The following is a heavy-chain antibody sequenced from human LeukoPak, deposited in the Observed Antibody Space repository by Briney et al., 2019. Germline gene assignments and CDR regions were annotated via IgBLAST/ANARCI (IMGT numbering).Heavy chain of an antibody. D-gene: IGHD2-2*01. Sequence: SETLSLTCTVSGGSISSYYWGWIRQPPGKGLEWIGYIYYSGSTNYNPSLKSRVTISVDTSKNQFSLKLSSVTAADTAVYYCASTYCSSTSCPLNFDYWGQGTLVTVSS. CDR1: GGSISSYY. J-gene: IGHJ4*02. CDR2: IYYSGST. V-gene: IGHV4-59*01. CDR3: ASTYCSSTSCPLNFDY.